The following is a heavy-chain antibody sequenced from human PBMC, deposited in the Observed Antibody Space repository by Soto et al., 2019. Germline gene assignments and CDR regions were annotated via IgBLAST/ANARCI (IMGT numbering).Heavy chain of an antibody. J-gene: IGHJ3*02. D-gene: IGHD3-16*02. CDR3: ARIMITFGGVIVNAFDI. CDR1: GFTFSSYA. V-gene: IGHV3-30-3*01. CDR2: ISYDGSNK. Sequence: GGSLRLSCAASGFTFSSYAMHWVRQAPGKXLEWVAVISYDGSNKYYADSVKGRFTISRDNSKNTLYLQMNSLRAEDTAVYYCARIMITFGGVIVNAFDIWGQGTMVSVSS.